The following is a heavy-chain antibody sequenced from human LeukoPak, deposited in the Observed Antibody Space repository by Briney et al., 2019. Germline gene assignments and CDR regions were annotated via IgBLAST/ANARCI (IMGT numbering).Heavy chain of an antibody. D-gene: IGHD3-22*01. CDR3: AKDPTGYYYDSSGYLLPDY. V-gene: IGHV3-30*02. Sequence: GGSLRLSCAASGFTFSSYSMNWVRQAPGKGLEWVAFIRYDGSNKYYADSVKGRFTISRDNSKNTLYLQVNSLRAEDTAVYYCAKDPTGYYYDSSGYLLPDYWGQGTLVTVSS. CDR1: GFTFSSYS. CDR2: IRYDGSNK. J-gene: IGHJ4*02.